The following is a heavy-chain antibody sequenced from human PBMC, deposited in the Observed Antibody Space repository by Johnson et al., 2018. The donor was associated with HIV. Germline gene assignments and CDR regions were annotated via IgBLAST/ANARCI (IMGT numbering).Heavy chain of an antibody. D-gene: IGHD3-22*01. CDR3: ARSYYDSSGYYHDAFDI. CDR1: GFTFDDYG. J-gene: IGHJ3*02. CDR2: INWHGGST. V-gene: IGHV3-20*04. Sequence: VQLVESGGGLVQPGGSLKLSCAASGFTFDDYGMSWVRQAPGKGLEWVSGINWHGGSTGYADSVKGRFTISRDNAKNSLYLQMNSLRAEDTALYYCARSYYDSSGYYHDAFDIWGQGTMVTVSS.